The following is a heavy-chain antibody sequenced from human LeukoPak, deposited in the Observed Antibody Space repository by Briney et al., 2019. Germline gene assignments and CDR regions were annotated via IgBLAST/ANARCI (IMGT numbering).Heavy chain of an antibody. CDR3: ARRIATNTGGYPGAFDI. J-gene: IGHJ3*02. V-gene: IGHV4-39*01. Sequence: PSEALALTCTVSGGSIRSSHYWACMRQSPGKALECIGNIYSNGNAYYNPSLKSRVTMSVDTSKNQFSLKLSSVTAADTTMYYCARRIATNTGGYPGAFDIWGQGTVVTVSS. CDR2: IYSNGNA. CDR1: GGSIRSSHY. D-gene: IGHD2-8*02.